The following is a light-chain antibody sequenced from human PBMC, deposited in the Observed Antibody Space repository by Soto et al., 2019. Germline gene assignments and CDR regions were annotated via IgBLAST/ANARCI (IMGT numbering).Light chain of an antibody. CDR2: GAS. J-gene: IGKJ4*01. V-gene: IGKV3-15*01. CDR1: QSVSSN. CDR3: QQYNNWPPLT. Sequence: EIVMTQSPATLSVSPVERATLSCRASQSVSSNLAWYQQKPGQSPRLLIYGASTSATGIPARFSGSGSGTEFTLTISSLQSEDFAVYYGQQYNNWPPLTFGGGTNVDIK.